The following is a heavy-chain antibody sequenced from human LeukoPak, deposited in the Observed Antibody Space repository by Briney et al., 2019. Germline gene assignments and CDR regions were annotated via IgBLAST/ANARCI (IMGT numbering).Heavy chain of an antibody. CDR3: ARDLVSGFFGEIETMDV. CDR2: ISGSGGST. Sequence: GGTLRLSCAASGFTFSSYGMSWVRQAPGKGLEWVSAISGSGGSTYYADSVKGRFTISRDNSKNTLYLQMGSLRAGDMAVYYCARDLVSGFFGEIETMDVWGKGTTVTVSS. CDR1: GFTFSSYG. J-gene: IGHJ6*03. V-gene: IGHV3-23*01. D-gene: IGHD3-16*01.